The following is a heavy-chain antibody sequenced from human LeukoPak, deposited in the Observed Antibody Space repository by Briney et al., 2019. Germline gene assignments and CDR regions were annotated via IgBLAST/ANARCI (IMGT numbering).Heavy chain of an antibody. V-gene: IGHV1-8*01. D-gene: IGHD2-15*01. CDR3: ARRPRYCSGGNCYEY. CDR2: VNPYIGNT. Sequence: ASLKPSCKASGYTFSSCDINWVRQAPGQGLVWMGWVNPYIGNTGHTQQFQGRVTLTMNTSISTVYMELSSLRSEDTAVYYCARRPRYCSGGNCYEYWGQGNLGPGSS. J-gene: IGHJ4*02. CDR1: GYTFSSCD.